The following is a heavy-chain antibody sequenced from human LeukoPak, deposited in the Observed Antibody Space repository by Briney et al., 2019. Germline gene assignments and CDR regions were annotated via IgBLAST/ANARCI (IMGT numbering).Heavy chain of an antibody. Sequence: GASVKVSCKASGGTFSSYAISWVRQAPGQGLEWMGGITPIFGTANYAQKFQGRVTITADKSTSTAYMELSSLRSEDTAVYYCARSRMVYAWFDPWGQGTLVTVSS. CDR3: ARSRMVYAWFDP. J-gene: IGHJ5*02. D-gene: IGHD2-8*01. CDR2: ITPIFGTA. CDR1: GGTFSSYA. V-gene: IGHV1-69*06.